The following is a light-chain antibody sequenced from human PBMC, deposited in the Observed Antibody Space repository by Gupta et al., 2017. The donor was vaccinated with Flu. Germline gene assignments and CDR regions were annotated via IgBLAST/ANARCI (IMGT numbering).Light chain of an antibody. J-gene: IGLJ3*02. CDR3: SSYITSSHWV. CDR2: EVI. CDR1: SSDIGDYHY. Sequence: QPALTQPAPAAGAPGQSITISCTGTSSDIGDYHYVSWYQQHPGKAPKVIIYEVINRPSGVSTRFSGSKSGNSASLTXSXRQTEDXADYYCSSYITSSHWVFGGGTKLTVL. V-gene: IGLV2-14*01.